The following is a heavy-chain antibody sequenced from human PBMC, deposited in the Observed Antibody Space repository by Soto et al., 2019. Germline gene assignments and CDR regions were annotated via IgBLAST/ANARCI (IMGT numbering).Heavy chain of an antibody. CDR1: GFTFSSYS. J-gene: IGHJ4*02. V-gene: IGHV3-48*02. CDR3: ARESPRYYDSSGNFDY. CDR2: ISSSSSTI. D-gene: IGHD3-22*01. Sequence: PGGSLRLSCAASGFTFSSYSMNWVRQAPGKGLEWVSYISSSSSTIYYADSVKGRFTISRDNAKNSLYLQMNSLRDEDTAVYYCARESPRYYDSSGNFDYWGQGTLVTVSS.